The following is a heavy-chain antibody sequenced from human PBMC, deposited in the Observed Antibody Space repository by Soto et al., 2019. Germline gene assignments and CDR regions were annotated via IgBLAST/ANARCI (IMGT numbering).Heavy chain of an antibody. V-gene: IGHV4-30-4*01. CDR2: IYYSGST. J-gene: IGHJ6*02. CDR1: GGSISSGDYY. CDR3: ARGVGAPSSMVYYYYYGMDV. Sequence: QVQLQESGPGLVKPSQTLSLTCTVSGGSISSGDYYWSWIRQPPGKGLEWIGYIYYSGSTYYNPSLKSRVTISVVTSENQFSLKLSSVTAADTAVYYCARGVGAPSSMVYYYYYGMDVWGQGTTVTVSS. D-gene: IGHD3-10*01.